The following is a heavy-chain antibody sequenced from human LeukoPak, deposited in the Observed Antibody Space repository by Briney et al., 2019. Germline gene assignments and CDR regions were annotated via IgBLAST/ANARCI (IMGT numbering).Heavy chain of an antibody. V-gene: IGHV1-69*05. CDR3: ARVRGLTVTTLYYYYYYMDV. CDR2: IIPIFGTA. J-gene: IGHJ6*03. Sequence: SVKVSCEASGGTFSSYAISWVQQAPGQGLEWMGGIIPIFGTANYAQKFQGRVTITTDESTSTAYMELSSLRSEDTAVYYCARVRGLTVTTLYYYYYYMDVWGKGTTVTVSS. D-gene: IGHD4-11*01. CDR1: GGTFSSYA.